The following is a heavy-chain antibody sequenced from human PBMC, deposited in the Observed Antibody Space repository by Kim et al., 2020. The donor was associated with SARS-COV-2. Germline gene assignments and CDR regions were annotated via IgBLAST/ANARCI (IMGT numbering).Heavy chain of an antibody. J-gene: IGHJ4*02. D-gene: IGHD2-21*01. CDR3: ARDGPAPIPELDY. Sequence: YAASVKDRFTNTRDNAKNTLYLQMNSQRFEDTALYYCARDGPAPIPELDYWAQGTLVTVSS. V-gene: IGHV3-74*01.